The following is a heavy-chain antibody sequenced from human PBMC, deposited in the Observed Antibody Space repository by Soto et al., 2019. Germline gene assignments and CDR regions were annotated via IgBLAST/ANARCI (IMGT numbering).Heavy chain of an antibody. D-gene: IGHD2-2*01. CDR2: ISGSGGST. V-gene: IGHV3-23*01. Sequence: KGLEWVSAISGSGGSTYYADSVKGRFTISRDNSKHTLYLQMNSLRAEDTAVYYCALVFKVVEGIRNVRSVSAFLLNRTSDL. CDR3: ALVFKVVEGIRNVRSVSAFLLNRTSDL. J-gene: IGHJ2*01.